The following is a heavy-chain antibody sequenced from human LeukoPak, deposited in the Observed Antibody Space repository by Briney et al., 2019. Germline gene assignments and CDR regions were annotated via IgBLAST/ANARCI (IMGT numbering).Heavy chain of an antibody. CDR1: GFPFSKAW. J-gene: IGHJ4*02. D-gene: IGHD4-17*01. V-gene: IGHV3-15*01. Sequence: GGPLRLSCAASGFPFSKAWMIWVPHSTGKALECVGCIKSKTECGTPDYAAPVKGRFTISRDDSKNTLYRQMNSVKTEDTAVYYCTTDYGDEDFDFWGQGTVVSVSS. CDR3: TTDYGDEDFDF. CDR2: IKSKTECGTP.